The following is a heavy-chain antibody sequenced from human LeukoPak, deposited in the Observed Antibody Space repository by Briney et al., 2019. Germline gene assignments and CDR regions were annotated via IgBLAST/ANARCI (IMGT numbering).Heavy chain of an antibody. V-gene: IGHV3-74*01. D-gene: IGHD2-15*01. CDR3: VRDFGGEDVF. CDR1: GFAFSTYW. CDR2: INEDGRRT. Sequence: GGSLRLSCAASGFAFSTYWMHWVRQAPGEGLVWVSRINEDGRRTDSAGSVRGRFTISRDIAKNTLILQMNSLRVEDTAVYYCVRDFGGEDVFWGEGALGTVSS. J-gene: IGHJ4*02.